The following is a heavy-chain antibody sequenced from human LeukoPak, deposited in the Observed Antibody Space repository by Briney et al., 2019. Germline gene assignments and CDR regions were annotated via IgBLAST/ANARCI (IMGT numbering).Heavy chain of an antibody. CDR3: ARAPSDSFRLDV. J-gene: IGHJ6*04. D-gene: IGHD2/OR15-2a*01. CDR1: GGSISSGGYS. CDR2: IYYSGST. V-gene: IGHV4-30-4*07. Sequence: TLSLTCAVSGGSISSGGYSWSWIRQPPGKGLEWIGYIYYSGSTYYNPSLKSRVTISVDTSKNQFSLKLSSVTAADTAVYYCARAPSDSFRLDVWGKGTTVTVSS.